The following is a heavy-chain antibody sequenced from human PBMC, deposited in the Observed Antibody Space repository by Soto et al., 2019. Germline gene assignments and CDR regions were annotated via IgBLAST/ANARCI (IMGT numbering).Heavy chain of an antibody. Sequence: QVQLVQSGAEVKKPGSSVKVSCKASGGTFSSYAISWVRQAPGQGLEWMGGIIPIFGTANYAQKFQGRVTITANESTSTADMEPGSLRSDDTAVYYCASGERSSRAALSPLYAYYCMDVWGQGTTVTVSS. CDR1: GGTFSSYA. V-gene: IGHV1-69*12. D-gene: IGHD6-6*01. CDR3: ASGERSSRAALSPLYAYYCMDV. J-gene: IGHJ6*02. CDR2: IIPIFGTA.